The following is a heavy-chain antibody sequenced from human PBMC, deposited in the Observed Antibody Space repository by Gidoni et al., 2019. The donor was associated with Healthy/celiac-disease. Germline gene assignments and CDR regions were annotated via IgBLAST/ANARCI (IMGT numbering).Heavy chain of an antibody. Sequence: EVQLLESGGGLVQPGGSLRLSCAASGFTFSSYAMSWVRQAPGKGLEWVSAISGSGGSTYYADAVKGRFTISRDNSKNTLYLQMNSLRAEDTAVYYCAKDSFIVATIRSLGFDYWGQGTLVTVSS. CDR1: GFTFSSYA. CDR2: ISGSGGST. D-gene: IGHD5-12*01. CDR3: AKDSFIVATIRSLGFDY. V-gene: IGHV3-23*01. J-gene: IGHJ4*02.